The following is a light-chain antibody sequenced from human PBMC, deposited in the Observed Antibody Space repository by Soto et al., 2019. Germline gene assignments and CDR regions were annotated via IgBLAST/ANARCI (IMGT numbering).Light chain of an antibody. J-gene: IGKJ5*01. CDR1: QSVSSSY. Sequence: EILLAHSACTLSLSPGEIATLSCRASQSVSSSYLAWYQHKPGQAPRLLISGTSSRATGIPDRFSGSGAGTDFTLTISSLEPEDFAVYYCQQRSNWPITFGQGTRLEIK. CDR3: QQRSNWPIT. V-gene: IGKV3D-20*02. CDR2: GTS.